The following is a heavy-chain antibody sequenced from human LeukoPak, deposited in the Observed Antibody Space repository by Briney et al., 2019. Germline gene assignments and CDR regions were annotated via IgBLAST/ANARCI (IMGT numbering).Heavy chain of an antibody. CDR2: IKGDGITI. CDR3: LRDLNWSLDQ. CDR1: GFTLSNYM. Sequence: GGSLRLSCAASGFTLSNYMMHWVRQAPGKGLVWVSRIKGDGITITYADSVKGRFTISRDNAKNTLYLQMSRLRAEDTAVYYCLRDLNWSLDQWGQGTLVTVSS. V-gene: IGHV3-74*01. J-gene: IGHJ4*02. D-gene: IGHD1-20*01.